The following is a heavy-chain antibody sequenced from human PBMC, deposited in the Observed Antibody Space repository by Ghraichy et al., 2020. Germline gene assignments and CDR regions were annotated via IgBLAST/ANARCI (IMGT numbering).Heavy chain of an antibody. J-gene: IGHJ4*02. D-gene: IGHD3-22*01. CDR1: GYTFTGYY. CDR3: ARDVTPRPTYYSDSSNYAY. Sequence: ASVKVSCKASGYTFTGYYIHWVRQAPGQGLEWMGWINANSGDTNYPQKFQGRVTMTRDTSTRTAYMDLRRLRFDDTAVYYSARDVTPRPTYYSDSSNYAYWGQGTLVTV. V-gene: IGHV1-2*02. CDR2: INANSGDT.